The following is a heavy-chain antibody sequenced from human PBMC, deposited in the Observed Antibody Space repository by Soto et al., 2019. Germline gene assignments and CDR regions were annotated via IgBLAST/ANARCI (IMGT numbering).Heavy chain of an antibody. CDR1: GFTFSSYW. CDR3: AGRPDGFDI. D-gene: IGHD1-1*01. J-gene: IGHJ3*02. CDR2: IKKDGSEK. Sequence: EVQLVESGGGLVQPGGSLSLSCAASGFTFSSYWMSWARQAPGKGLKWVATIKKDGSEKYYVDSVKGRFTISRDNAKNSLYLQMNSLRAEDTAVYYYAGRPDGFDIWGQGTMVTVS. V-gene: IGHV3-7*05.